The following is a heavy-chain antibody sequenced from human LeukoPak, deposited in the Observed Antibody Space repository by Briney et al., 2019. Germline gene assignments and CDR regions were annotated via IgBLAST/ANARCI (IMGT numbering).Heavy chain of an antibody. CDR1: GYTFTTYG. Sequence: SVKVSCKASGYTFTTYGINWVRQAPGQGLEWMGGIIPIFGTANYAQNFQGRVTITADESTSTAYMELSSLRSDDTAVYYCAREVYGGNLDYWGQGTLVTVSS. CDR3: AREVYGGNLDY. J-gene: IGHJ4*02. D-gene: IGHD4-23*01. CDR2: IIPIFGTA. V-gene: IGHV1-69*13.